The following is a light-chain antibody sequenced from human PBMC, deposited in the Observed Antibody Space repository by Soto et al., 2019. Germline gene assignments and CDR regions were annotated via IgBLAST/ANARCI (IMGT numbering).Light chain of an antibody. V-gene: IGKV3-20*01. J-gene: IGKJ1*01. Sequence: EIVLTQSPGTLSLSPGERATLSCRASQSVSTNYLAWYQQKPGRAPRLLIYGASSRATGIPDRFSGSGSGTDFTLTIHRLEPEDFSVYYCQQYGSSPWTFGQGTKVEIK. CDR3: QQYGSSPWT. CDR1: QSVSTNY. CDR2: GAS.